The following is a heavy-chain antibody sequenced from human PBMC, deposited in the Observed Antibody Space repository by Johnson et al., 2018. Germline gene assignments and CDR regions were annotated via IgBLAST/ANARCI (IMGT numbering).Heavy chain of an antibody. CDR3: AKDLIRALVVVITTSHDAFDI. CDR2: ISYDGRNK. D-gene: IGHD3-22*01. CDR1: GLTFSSYG. V-gene: IGHV3-30*18. Sequence: QVQLVQSGGGLVQPGGSLRLSCAASGLTFSSYGMHWVRQAPGKGLEWVGVISYDGRNKYYASSVKGRYTISRENSKNPLYLQMNSLRAEDTAVYYSAKDLIRALVVVITTSHDAFDIWGQGTMVTVSS. J-gene: IGHJ3*02.